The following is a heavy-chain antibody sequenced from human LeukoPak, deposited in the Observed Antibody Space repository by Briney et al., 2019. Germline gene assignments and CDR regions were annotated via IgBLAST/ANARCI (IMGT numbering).Heavy chain of an antibody. CDR3: ASLPVGAAAGSRPFDY. Sequence: PSETLSLTCTVSGGSISSYYWSWIRQPPGKGLEWIGYIYYSGSTNYNPSLKSRVTISVDTSKNQFSLKLSSVTAADTAVYYCASLPVGAAAGSRPFDYWGLGTLVTVSS. CDR2: IYYSGST. CDR1: GGSISSYY. J-gene: IGHJ4*02. V-gene: IGHV4-59*08. D-gene: IGHD6-13*01.